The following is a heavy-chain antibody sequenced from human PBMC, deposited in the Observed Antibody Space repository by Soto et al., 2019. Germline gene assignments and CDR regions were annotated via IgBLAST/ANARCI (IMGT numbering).Heavy chain of an antibody. CDR3: VRPVGLTTVVSPAALDI. CDR2: IHLVDSDA. D-gene: IGHD4-17*01. J-gene: IGHJ3*02. Sequence: LKISCKGSGNSFSNYWIGWVRQTPGKGLEWMGIIHLVDSDARYSPSFQGQVTISADKSILTAYLQWSSLRASDTALYYCVRPVGLTTVVSPAALDIWGQGTMVTVSS. V-gene: IGHV5-51*01. CDR1: GNSFSNYW.